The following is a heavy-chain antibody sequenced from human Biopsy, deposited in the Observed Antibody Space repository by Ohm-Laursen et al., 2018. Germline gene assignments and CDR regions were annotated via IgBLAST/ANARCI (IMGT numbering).Heavy chain of an antibody. CDR3: ARRGSGGRSFDH. J-gene: IGHJ4*02. V-gene: IGHV4-59*08. CDR2: ISDSGST. D-gene: IGHD2-15*01. Sequence: SQTLSLTCVVSGGSISSFYWTWIRQPPGKGPEWIGDISDSGSTNYKPSLKSRVIISVDTSKNQFSLNLSSATAADTAVYYCARRGSGGRSFDHWGQGTLVTVSS. CDR1: GGSISSFY.